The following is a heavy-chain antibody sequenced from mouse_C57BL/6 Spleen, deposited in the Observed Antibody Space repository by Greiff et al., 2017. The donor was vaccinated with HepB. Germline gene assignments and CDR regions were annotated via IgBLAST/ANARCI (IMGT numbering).Heavy chain of an antibody. CDR3: TRNGYDYYYAMDY. CDR2: IRNKANNHAT. CDR1: GFTFSDAW. V-gene: IGHV6-6*01. J-gene: IGHJ4*01. D-gene: IGHD2-2*01. Sequence: LQQSGGGLVQPGGSMKLSCAASGFTFSDAWMDWVRQSPEKGLEWVAEIRNKANNHATYYAESVKGRFTISRDDSKSSVYLQMNSLRAEDTGIYYCTRNGYDYYYAMDYWGQGTSVTVSS.